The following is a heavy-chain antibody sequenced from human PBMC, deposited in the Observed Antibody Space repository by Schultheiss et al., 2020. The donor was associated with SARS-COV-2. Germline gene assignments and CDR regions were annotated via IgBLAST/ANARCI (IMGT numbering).Heavy chain of an antibody. CDR1: GGSVSSYS. CDR3: ARHWGSVYYFDY. V-gene: IGHV4-59*02. J-gene: IGHJ4*02. CDR2: IYHSGST. Sequence: SETLSLTCTVSGGSVSSYSWSWIRQPPGKGLEWIGYIYHSGSTNYNPSLKSRVTISVDTSKNQFSLKLSSVTAADTAVYYCARHWGSVYYFDYWGQGTLVTVSS. D-gene: IGHD7-27*01.